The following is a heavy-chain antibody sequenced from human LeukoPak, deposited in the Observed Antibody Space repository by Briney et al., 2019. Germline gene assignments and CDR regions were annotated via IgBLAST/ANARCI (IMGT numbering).Heavy chain of an antibody. Sequence: GASVTVPCQASGFTFTNYHFHWVRQAPGQGIEWMGIMSTSGGGASNAQKFQGRISMTGDTSTSTVYMELSSLRSEDTGVYYCARGGDQSERPLYYWGQGTLVIVSS. D-gene: IGHD3-10*01. CDR1: GFTFTNYH. CDR3: ARGGDQSERPLYY. V-gene: IGHV1-46*01. J-gene: IGHJ4*02. CDR2: MSTSGGGA.